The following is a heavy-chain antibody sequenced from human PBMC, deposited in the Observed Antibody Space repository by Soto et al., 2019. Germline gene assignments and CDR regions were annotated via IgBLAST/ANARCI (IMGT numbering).Heavy chain of an antibody. CDR3: ARWVGGSMYDNSGKYDS. V-gene: IGHV3-30*03. CDR2: VSNDGIRK. J-gene: IGHJ5*01. D-gene: IGHD3-22*01. CDR1: GFIFGGSG. Sequence: QVQLVESGGGVVQPGRSLRLTCAASGFIFGGSGMHWVRQAPGKGLEWVALVSNDGIRKYYGDSVKGRFTISRDYAENTLYLQMNSLRAEDTAVYYCARWVGGSMYDNSGKYDSWGQGTLVTVSS.